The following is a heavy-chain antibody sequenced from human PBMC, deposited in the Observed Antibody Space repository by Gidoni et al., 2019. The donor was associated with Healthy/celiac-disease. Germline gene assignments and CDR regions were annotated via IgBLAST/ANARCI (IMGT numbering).Heavy chain of an antibody. CDR2: ISGSGGST. D-gene: IGHD3-3*01. J-gene: IGHJ6*02. CDR3: AKHGRNTIFGVVIKYYYGMDV. CDR1: GFTFCCYA. Sequence: VQLLESGGGLVQPWWSLRLSCPASGFTFCCYAMSWVRQAPGKGLEWVSVISGSGGSTYYADSVKGRFTISRDNSKNTLYLQMNSLRAEDTAVYYCAKHGRNTIFGVVIKYYYGMDVWGQGTTVTVSS. V-gene: IGHV3-23*01.